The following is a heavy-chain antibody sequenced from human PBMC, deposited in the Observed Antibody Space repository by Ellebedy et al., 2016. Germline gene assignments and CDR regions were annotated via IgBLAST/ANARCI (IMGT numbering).Heavy chain of an antibody. D-gene: IGHD3-10*01. CDR1: GYGFTTYW. CDR2: IYPGDSDT. Sequence: GGSLRLXCKASGYGFTTYWIGWVRQMPGKGLEWMGIIYPGDSDTRYSPSFQGQVTISADKSISTAYLQWSSLKASDTAMYYCARLGMVRGVITHYYGMDVWGQGTTVTVSS. J-gene: IGHJ6*02. V-gene: IGHV5-51*01. CDR3: ARLGMVRGVITHYYGMDV.